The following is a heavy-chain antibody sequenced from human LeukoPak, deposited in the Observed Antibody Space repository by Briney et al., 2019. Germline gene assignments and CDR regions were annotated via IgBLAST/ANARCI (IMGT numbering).Heavy chain of an antibody. J-gene: IGHJ4*02. CDR2: IYPGDSDT. CDR1: GYSFTSYW. D-gene: IGHD3-22*01. CDR3: ARLYGDYYDSSGYFDY. V-gene: IGHV5-51*01. Sequence: GESLKISCKGSGYSFTSYWLGWVRQMPGKGLEWMGSIYPGDSDTRYSPSFQGQVPISADKSISTAYLQWSSLKASDTAMYYCARLYGDYYDSSGYFDYWGQGTLVTVSS.